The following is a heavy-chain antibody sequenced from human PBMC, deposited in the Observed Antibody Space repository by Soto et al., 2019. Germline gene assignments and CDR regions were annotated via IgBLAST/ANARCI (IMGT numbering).Heavy chain of an antibody. J-gene: IGHJ4*01. D-gene: IGHD6-19*01. Sequence: GGSLRLSCAASGFTFSSYAMSWVRQAPGKGLEWVSAISSSGGSIYYADSVRGRFTIARDNAQKSLYLQMNSLRVEDTAVYYSARVMGSGWYVDYWGHGTLVTVSS. CDR1: GFTFSSYA. V-gene: IGHV3-21*01. CDR3: ARVMGSGWYVDY. CDR2: ISSSGGSI.